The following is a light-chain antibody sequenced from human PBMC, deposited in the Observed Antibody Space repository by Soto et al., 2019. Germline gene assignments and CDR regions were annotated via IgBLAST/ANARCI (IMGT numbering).Light chain of an antibody. V-gene: IGLV2-11*01. CDR2: DVN. CDR3: SSYAGSYTVV. CDR1: SSDVGAYQY. J-gene: IGLJ2*01. Sequence: QSVLTQPRSVSGSPGQSVTISCTGTSSDVGAYQYVSWYQQFPGIAPKLILYDVNKRPSGVPHRFSGSKSDNTASLTISGLQAEDEADYYCSSYAGSYTVVFGGGTKLTVL.